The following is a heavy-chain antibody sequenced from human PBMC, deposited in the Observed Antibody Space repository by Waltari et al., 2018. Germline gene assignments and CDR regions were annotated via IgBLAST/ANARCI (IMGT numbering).Heavy chain of an antibody. CDR2: IKQDGSEK. CDR3: ARGLSSAFDI. V-gene: IGHV3-7*01. CDR1: VFPFSSYW. Sequence: EVQLVESGGGLVLPGGSLTLPCAAFVFPFSSYWMNWVGQAPGKGLEWVANIKQDGSEKYYVDSVKGRFTISRDNAKNSLYLQMNSLRAEDTAVYYCARGLSSAFDIWGQGTMVTVSS. J-gene: IGHJ3*02.